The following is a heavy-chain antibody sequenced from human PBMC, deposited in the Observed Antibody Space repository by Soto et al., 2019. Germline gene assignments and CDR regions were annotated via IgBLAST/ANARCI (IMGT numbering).Heavy chain of an antibody. J-gene: IGHJ5*02. CDR2: IYYSGST. Sequence: SETLSLTCTVSGGSISSYYWSWIRQPPGKGLEWIGYIYYSGSTNYNPSLKSRVTISVDTSKNQFSLKLSSVTAADTAVYYCARGGAYNWFDPWGQGTLVTVSS. CDR3: ARGGAYNWFDP. CDR1: GGSISSYY. D-gene: IGHD3-16*01. V-gene: IGHV4-59*01.